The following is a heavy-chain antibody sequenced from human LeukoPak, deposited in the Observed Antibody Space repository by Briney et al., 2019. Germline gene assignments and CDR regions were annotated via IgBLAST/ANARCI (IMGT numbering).Heavy chain of an antibody. CDR1: GGSISSYY. CDR2: IYYSGST. CDR3: ARAENTYYYGSGSYHEDV. D-gene: IGHD3-10*01. Sequence: SETLSLTCTVSGGSISSYYWSWIRQPPGKGLEWIGYIYYSGSTNYNPSLKSRVTISVDTSKNQFSLKLSSVTAADTAVYYCARAENTYYYGSGSYHEDVWGQGTTVTVSS. V-gene: IGHV4-59*01. J-gene: IGHJ6*02.